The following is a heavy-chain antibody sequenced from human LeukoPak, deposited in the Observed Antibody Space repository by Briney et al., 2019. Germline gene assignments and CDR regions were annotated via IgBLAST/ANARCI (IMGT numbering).Heavy chain of an antibody. CDR2: IIPIFGTA. CDR3: ARHANDYGGNSYYYYYMDV. D-gene: IGHD4-23*01. Sequence: ASVKVSCKASGGTFSSYAISWVRQAPGQGLEWRGGIIPIFGTANYAQKFQGRVTITADKSTSTAYMELSSLRSEDTAVYYCARHANDYGGNSYYYYYMDVWGKGTTVTVSS. V-gene: IGHV1-69*06. J-gene: IGHJ6*03. CDR1: GGTFSSYA.